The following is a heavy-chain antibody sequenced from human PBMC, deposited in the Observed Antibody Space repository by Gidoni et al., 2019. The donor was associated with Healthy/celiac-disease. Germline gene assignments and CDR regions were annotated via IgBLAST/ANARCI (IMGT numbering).Heavy chain of an antibody. CDR3: ARAGQLDPGEYYYYYYGMDV. V-gene: IGHV4-61*02. J-gene: IGHJ6*02. CDR1: GSSISSGSYY. D-gene: IGHD6-13*01. CDR2: IYTSGST. Sequence: QVQLQESGPGLVKPSQTLSLTCTVSGSSISSGSYYWGWIRQPAGKGLEWIGRIYTSGSTNYNPSLKSRVTISVDTSKNQFSLKLSSVTAADTAVYYCARAGQLDPGEYYYYYYGMDVWGQGTTVTVSS.